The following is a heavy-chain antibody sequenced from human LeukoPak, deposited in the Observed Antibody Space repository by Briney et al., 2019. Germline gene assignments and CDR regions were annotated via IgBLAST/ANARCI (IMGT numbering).Heavy chain of an antibody. CDR3: ARGRAAGRLEKPRPIDY. CDR1: GYTFTGYY. V-gene: IGHV1-2*02. Sequence: SVKVSCKASGYTFTGYYMHWVRQAPGQGLEWMGWINPNSGGTNYAQKFQGRVTMTRNTSISTAYMELSSLRSEDTAVYYCARGRAAGRLEKPRPIDYWGQGTLVTVSS. J-gene: IGHJ4*02. D-gene: IGHD6-13*01. CDR2: INPNSGGT.